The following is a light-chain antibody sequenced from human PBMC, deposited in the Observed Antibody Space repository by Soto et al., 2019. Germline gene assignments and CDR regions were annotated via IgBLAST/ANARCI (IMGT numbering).Light chain of an antibody. CDR3: QVWDSSSDHPLNV. J-gene: IGLJ1*01. CDR1: NTGSKS. V-gene: IGLV3-21*02. Sequence: SYELTQPPSGSVAPGQTARITCGGNNTGSKSVHWYQQKPGQAPVLVVYDDSDRPSGIPERFSGSNSGNTATLTISRVEAGDEADYYCQVWDSSSDHPLNVFGTGTKVTVL. CDR2: DDS.